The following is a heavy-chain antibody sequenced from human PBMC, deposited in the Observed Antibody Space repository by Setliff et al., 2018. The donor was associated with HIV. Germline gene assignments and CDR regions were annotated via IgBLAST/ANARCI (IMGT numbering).Heavy chain of an antibody. CDR3: ARDPYDSRALDSSAYGAFDF. CDR1: GFTFSSHN. J-gene: IGHJ3*01. D-gene: IGHD3-22*01. Sequence: PGGSLRLSCAASGFTFSSHNMNWVRQAPGKGLEWVSSISPSGSYIYYADSMKGRFTISRDNAKNSLYLQMDNLRAEDTALYYCARDPYDSRALDSSAYGAFDFWGQGTMVTVSS. CDR2: ISPSGSYI. V-gene: IGHV3-21*04.